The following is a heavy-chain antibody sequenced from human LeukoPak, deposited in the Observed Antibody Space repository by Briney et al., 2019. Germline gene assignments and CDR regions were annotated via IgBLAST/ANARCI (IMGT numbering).Heavy chain of an antibody. CDR1: GFTFSSYS. V-gene: IGHV3-21*01. CDR2: ISSSSSYI. CDR3: ARGTVPSSINYFDY. D-gene: IGHD4-11*01. Sequence: PGGSLRLSCAASGFTFSSYSMNWVRQAPGKGLEWVSSISSSSSYIYYADSVKGRFTISRDNAKNSLYLQMNSQRAEDTAVYYCARGTVPSSINYFDYWGQGTLVTVSS. J-gene: IGHJ4*02.